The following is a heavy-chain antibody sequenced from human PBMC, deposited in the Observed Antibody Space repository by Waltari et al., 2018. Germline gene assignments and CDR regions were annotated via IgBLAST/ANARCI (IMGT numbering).Heavy chain of an antibody. J-gene: IGHJ4*02. D-gene: IGHD1-26*01. V-gene: IGHV4-31*03. Sequence: QVQLQESGPGLVKHSQTLSLTCTVSGGSISSGGYYLSWIRQHPGKGLEWIGYIYYSGSTYYNPSLKSRVTISVDTSKTQFSLKLSSVTAADTAVYYCARGVGATHFDYWGQGTLVTVSS. CDR2: IYYSGST. CDR3: ARGVGATHFDY. CDR1: GGSISSGGYY.